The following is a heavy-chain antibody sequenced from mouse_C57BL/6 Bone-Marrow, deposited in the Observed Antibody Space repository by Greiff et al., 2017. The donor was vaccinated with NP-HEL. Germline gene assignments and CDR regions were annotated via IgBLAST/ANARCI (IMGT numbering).Heavy chain of an antibody. CDR2: IWSGGST. J-gene: IGHJ1*03. Sequence: VQRVESGPGLVQPSQSLSITCTVSGFSLTSYGVHWVRQSPGKGLEWLGVIWSGGSTDYNAAFISRLSISKDNSKSQVFFKMNSLQADDTAIYYCALRHYYYGSYWYFDVWGTGTTVTVSS. CDR3: ALRHYYYGSYWYFDV. CDR1: GFSLTSYG. V-gene: IGHV2-2*01. D-gene: IGHD1-1*01.